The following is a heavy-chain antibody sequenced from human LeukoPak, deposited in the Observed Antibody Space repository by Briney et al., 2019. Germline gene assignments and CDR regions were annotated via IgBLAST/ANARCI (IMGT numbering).Heavy chain of an antibody. J-gene: IGHJ4*02. Sequence: SVKVSCKASGGTFSSYAISWVRQAPGQGLEWMGGIIPIFGTANYAQKSQGRVTITADKSTSTAYMELSSLRSEDTAVYYCANAAEPGYFDYWGQGTLVTVSS. V-gene: IGHV1-69*06. D-gene: IGHD6-25*01. CDR3: ANAAEPGYFDY. CDR1: GGTFSSYA. CDR2: IIPIFGTA.